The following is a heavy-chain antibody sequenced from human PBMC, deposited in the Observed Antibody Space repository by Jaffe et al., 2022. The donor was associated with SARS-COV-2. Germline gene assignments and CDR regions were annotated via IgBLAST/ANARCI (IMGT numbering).Heavy chain of an antibody. CDR3: ARSAAVAGETHGMDV. D-gene: IGHD6-19*01. J-gene: IGHJ6*02. CDR2: IYTSGST. CDR1: GGSISSGSYY. Sequence: QVQLQESGPGLVKPSQTLSLTCTVSGGSISSGSYYWSWIRQPAGKGLEWIGRIYTSGSTNYNPSLKSRVTISVDTSKNQFSLKLSSVTAADTAVYYCARSAAVAGETHGMDVWGQGTTVTVSS. V-gene: IGHV4-61*02.